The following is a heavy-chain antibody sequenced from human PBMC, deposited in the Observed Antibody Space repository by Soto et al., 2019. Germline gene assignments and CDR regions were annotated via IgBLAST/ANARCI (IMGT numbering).Heavy chain of an antibody. Sequence: SETLSLTCTVSGGSITSAGYYWTWIRQHPGKGLEWIACIYYSGTTSYSPSLRSRLTISVDTSKSQFSLKLTSVTAADTAVYYCARENQRVTLWSYFDSWVQGTMVTVSS. D-gene: IGHD3-10*01. CDR3: ARENQRVTLWSYFDS. V-gene: IGHV4-31*03. J-gene: IGHJ4*02. CDR2: IYYSGTT. CDR1: GGSITSAGYY.